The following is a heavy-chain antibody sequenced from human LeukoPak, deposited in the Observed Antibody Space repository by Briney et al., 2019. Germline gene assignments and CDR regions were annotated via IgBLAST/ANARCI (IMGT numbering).Heavy chain of an antibody. V-gene: IGHV4-59*01. Sequence: PSETLSLTCTVSGGSISSYYWSWIRQPPGKGLEWIGYIYYSGSTNYNPSLKSRVTISVDTSKNQFSLKLSSVTAADTAVYYCARDMSAGGDAFDIWGQGTMVTVSS. CDR3: ARDMSAGGDAFDI. J-gene: IGHJ3*02. D-gene: IGHD3-10*01. CDR2: IYYSGST. CDR1: GGSISSYY.